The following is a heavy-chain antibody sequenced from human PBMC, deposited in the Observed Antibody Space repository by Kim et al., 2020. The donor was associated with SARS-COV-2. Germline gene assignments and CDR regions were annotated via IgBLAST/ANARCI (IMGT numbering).Heavy chain of an antibody. J-gene: IGHJ6*02. V-gene: IGHV1-24*01. D-gene: IGHD2-2*01. CDR2: FDPEDGET. Sequence: ASVKVSCKVSGYTLTELSMHWVRQAPGKGLEWMGGFDPEDGETIYAQKFQGRVTMTEDTSTDTAYMELSSLRSEDTAVYYCATGQTIVVVPAAIRSYYYYYGMDVWGHGTTVTVSS. CDR1: GYTLTELS. CDR3: ATGQTIVVVPAAIRSYYYYYGMDV.